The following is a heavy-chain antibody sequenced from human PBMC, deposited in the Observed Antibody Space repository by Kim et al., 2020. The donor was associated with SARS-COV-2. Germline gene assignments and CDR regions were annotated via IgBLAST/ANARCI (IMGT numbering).Heavy chain of an antibody. D-gene: IGHD2-8*01. CDR2: ISSSSSYI. CDR3: ARGRYAIRWGFDY. Sequence: GGSLRLSCAASGFTFSSYSMNWVRQAPGKGLEWVSSISSSSSYIYYADSVKGRFTISRDNAKNSLYLQMNSLRAEDTAVYYCARGRYAIRWGFDYWGQGTLVTVSS. CDR1: GFTFSSYS. J-gene: IGHJ4*02. V-gene: IGHV3-21*01.